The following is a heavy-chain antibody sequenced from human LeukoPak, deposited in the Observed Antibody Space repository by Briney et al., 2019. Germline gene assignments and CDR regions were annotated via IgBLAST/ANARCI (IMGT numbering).Heavy chain of an antibody. CDR3: ARDGPPDILTVPYYGMDV. Sequence: SETLSLTCTVSGGSISSYYWSWIRQPPGKGLEWIGYIYYSGSTNYNPSLKSRVTISVDTSKNQFSLKLSSVTAADTAVYYCARDGPPDILTVPYYGMDVWGKGTTVTVSS. CDR2: IYYSGST. CDR1: GGSISSYY. D-gene: IGHD3-9*01. J-gene: IGHJ6*04. V-gene: IGHV4-59*01.